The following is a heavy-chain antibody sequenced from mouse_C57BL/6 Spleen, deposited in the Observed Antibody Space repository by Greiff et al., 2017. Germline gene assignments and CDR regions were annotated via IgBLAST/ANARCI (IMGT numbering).Heavy chain of an antibody. Sequence: VQLQQPGAELVMPGASVKLSCKASGYTFTSYWMHWVKQRPGQGLEWIGEIDPSDSYTNYNQKFKGKFTLTADKSSSTAYMQFSSLTSEHSAIYYWARWLPRADYDFDYWGQGTTLTVSS. CDR2: IDPSDSYT. V-gene: IGHV1-69*01. CDR1: GYTFTSYW. D-gene: IGHD2-2*01. J-gene: IGHJ2*01. CDR3: ARWLPRADYDFDY.